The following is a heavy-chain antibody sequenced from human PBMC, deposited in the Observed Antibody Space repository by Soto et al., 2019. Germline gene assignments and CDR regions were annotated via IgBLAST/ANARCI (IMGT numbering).Heavy chain of an antibody. V-gene: IGHV1-3*01. CDR2: INPSGGST. D-gene: IGHD4-17*01. J-gene: IGHJ3*02. Sequence: ASVKVSCKASGYTFTSYAMHWVRQAPGQRLEWMGWINPSGGSTSYAQKFQGRVTMTRDTSTSTAYMELSSLRSEDTAVYYCAREAYGKLSAFDIWGQGTMVTVSS. CDR3: AREAYGKLSAFDI. CDR1: GYTFTSYA.